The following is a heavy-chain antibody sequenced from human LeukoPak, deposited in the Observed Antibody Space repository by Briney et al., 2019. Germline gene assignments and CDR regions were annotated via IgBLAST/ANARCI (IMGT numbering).Heavy chain of an antibody. CDR1: GFTFDDYA. D-gene: IGHD3-22*01. J-gene: IGHJ4*02. CDR2: ISWNSGSI. CDR3: AKGFYYDSSGYCDY. Sequence: GRSLRLSCAASGFTFDDYAMHWVRQAPGKGLEWVSGISWNSGSIGYADSVKGRFTISKDNAKNSLYLQMNSLRAEDTALYYCAKGFYYDSSGYCDYWGQGTLVTVSS. V-gene: IGHV3-9*01.